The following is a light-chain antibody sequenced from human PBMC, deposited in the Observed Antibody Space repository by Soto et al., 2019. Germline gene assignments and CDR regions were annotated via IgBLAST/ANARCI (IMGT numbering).Light chain of an antibody. J-gene: IGKJ2*01. CDR1: QSVLYSSNNKNY. V-gene: IGKV4-1*01. CDR3: QQSYSTPYT. CDR2: WAS. Sequence: DIVMTQSPDSLAVSLGERATINCTSSQSVLYSSNNKNYLAWYQQKPGQPPKLLIYWASTRESGVPDRFSGSGSGTDFTINISSLQAEDVEVYYCQQSYSTPYTFGQGTKLEIK.